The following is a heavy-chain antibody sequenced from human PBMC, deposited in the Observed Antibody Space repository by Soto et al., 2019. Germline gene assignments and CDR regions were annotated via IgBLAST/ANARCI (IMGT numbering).Heavy chain of an antibody. J-gene: IGHJ4*02. V-gene: IGHV5-51*01. D-gene: IGHD3-16*01. CDR3: ARHGAYFDY. Sequence: GESLKISCKGSGYTFTSHWIGWVRQMPGKGLEWMGIIFPGDSDTRYSPSFQGQVTVSADKSINTAYLQWSSLKASDTAMYFCARHGAYFDYWGQGTMVTVSS. CDR2: IFPGDSDT. CDR1: GYTFTSHW.